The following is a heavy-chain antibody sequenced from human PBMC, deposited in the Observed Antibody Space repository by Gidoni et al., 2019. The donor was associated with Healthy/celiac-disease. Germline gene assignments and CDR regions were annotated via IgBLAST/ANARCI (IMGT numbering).Heavy chain of an antibody. D-gene: IGHD6-19*01. Sequence: EVQRVESGGGLVKHGGARRLSCAASGVTFRSYSMNWVRQAPGKGLEWVSSIISSSSYIYYAASVKGRFTISRDNAKNSLYLQMNSLRSEDTAVYYCARDSGRSGWGDAFDIWGQGTMVTVSS. J-gene: IGHJ3*02. CDR2: IISSSSYI. V-gene: IGHV3-21*01. CDR1: GVTFRSYS. CDR3: ARDSGRSGWGDAFDI.